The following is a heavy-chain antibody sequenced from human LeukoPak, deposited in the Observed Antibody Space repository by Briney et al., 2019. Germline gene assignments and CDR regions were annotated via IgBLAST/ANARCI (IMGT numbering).Heavy chain of an antibody. D-gene: IGHD5-24*01. J-gene: IGHJ4*02. Sequence: ASVKVSCKASGGTFSSYAISWVRQAPGQGLEWMGIINPSGGSTSYAQKFQGRVTMTRDTSTSTVYMELSSLRSEDTAVYYCAVAESRDGYKVTYWGQGTLVTVSS. CDR3: AVAESRDGYKVTY. CDR2: INPSGGST. CDR1: GGTFSSYA. V-gene: IGHV1-46*01.